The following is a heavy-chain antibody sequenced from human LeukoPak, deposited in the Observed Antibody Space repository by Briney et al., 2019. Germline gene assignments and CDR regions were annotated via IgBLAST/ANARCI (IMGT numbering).Heavy chain of an antibody. CDR2: ISGSGGST. CDR3: AKGTRSGWYRSPFDY. J-gene: IGHJ4*02. V-gene: IGHV3-23*01. Sequence: PGGSLRLSCAASGFTFSSYAMSWVRQAPGKGLEWVSAISGSGGSTYYADSVKGRFTISRDNSKNTLYLQMNSLRAEDTAVYYCAKGTRSGWYRSPFDYWGQGTLVTVSS. D-gene: IGHD6-19*01. CDR1: GFTFSSYA.